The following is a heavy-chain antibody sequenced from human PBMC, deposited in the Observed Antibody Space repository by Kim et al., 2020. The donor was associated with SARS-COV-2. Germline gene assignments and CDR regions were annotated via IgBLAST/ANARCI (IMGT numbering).Heavy chain of an antibody. V-gene: IGHV3-30*18. CDR2: ISYDGSNK. CDR3: AKEQAVVAGPLRYYYVM. Sequence: GGSLRLSCAASGFTFSSYGMHWVRQAPGKGLEWVAVISYDGSNKYYADSVKGRFTISRDNSKNTLYLHMNSLRAEDTAVYYCAKEQAVVAGPLRYYYVM. CDR1: GFTFSSYG. J-gene: IGHJ6*01. D-gene: IGHD6-19*01.